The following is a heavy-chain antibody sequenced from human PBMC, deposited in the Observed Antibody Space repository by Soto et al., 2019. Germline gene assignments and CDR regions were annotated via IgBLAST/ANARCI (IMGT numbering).Heavy chain of an antibody. V-gene: IGHV3-23*01. D-gene: IGHD6-25*01. CDR1: GVTFSNYA. J-gene: IGHJ4*02. CDR3: AKFFVEPRSNSGWPWSFHY. Sequence: EVQLLESGGGLVQPGRSLRLSCAASGVTFSNYAMSWVRQAPGQGREWVSAISGSGGTTYYADSVTGRLTIARDNSENTLFLQIHSLRAEAAAVYYCAKFFVEPRSNSGWPWSFHYWGQGTLVTVSS. CDR2: ISGSGGTT.